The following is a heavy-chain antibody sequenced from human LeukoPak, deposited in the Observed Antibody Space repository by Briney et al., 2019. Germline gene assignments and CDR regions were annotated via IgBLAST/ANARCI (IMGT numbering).Heavy chain of an antibody. D-gene: IGHD3-3*01. CDR2: IYYSGST. Sequence: SETLSLTCTVSVGSISSSSYYWGWIRQPPGKGLEWLGSIYYSGSTYYNSSLQSQDPLSVDTSMNQFCLRLISVTAADTDVYYGARHMRYYDFWSGYGIVVNQSGEIDYWGQGTLVTVSS. CDR1: VGSISSSSYY. V-gene: IGHV4-39*01. CDR3: ARHMRYYDFWSGYGIVVNQSGEIDY. J-gene: IGHJ4*02.